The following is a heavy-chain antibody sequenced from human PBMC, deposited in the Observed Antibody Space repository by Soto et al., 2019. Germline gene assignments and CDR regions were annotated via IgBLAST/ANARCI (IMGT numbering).Heavy chain of an antibody. CDR3: AKGPYSSSSYFDY. Sequence: PGGSLRLSCAASGSTFSSYGMHWVRQAPGKGLEWVAVISYDGSNKYYADSVKGRFTISRDNSKNTLYLQMNSLRAEDTAVYYCAKGPYSSSSYFDYWGQGTLVTVSA. D-gene: IGHD6-6*01. CDR1: GSTFSSYG. J-gene: IGHJ4*02. CDR2: ISYDGSNK. V-gene: IGHV3-30*18.